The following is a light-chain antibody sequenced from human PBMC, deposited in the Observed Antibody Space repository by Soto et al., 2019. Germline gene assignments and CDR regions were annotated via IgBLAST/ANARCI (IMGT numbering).Light chain of an antibody. J-gene: IGLJ1*01. Sequence: QSVLTQPASVSGSPGQSITISCTGTSSDDGGYNYVSWYQQHLGKAPNLMIYDVSNRPSGVSNRFSGSKSGNTASLTISGFQSEDEADYYCSSYTSSSLHVFGTGTKVTVL. CDR2: DVS. CDR1: SSDDGGYNY. CDR3: SSYTSSSLHV. V-gene: IGLV2-14*03.